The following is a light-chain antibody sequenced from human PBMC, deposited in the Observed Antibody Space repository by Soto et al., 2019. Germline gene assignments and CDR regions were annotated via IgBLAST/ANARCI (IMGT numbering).Light chain of an antibody. Sequence: IVLTQSPANLSVSPGARATLSCRASESVSDDLAWYQQKPGRAPRLLIYRASTRAAGVSARCSGSGSGTEFTLSISSLQPEDSAVYYCQQYYNWPPWTFGQGTKVDIK. J-gene: IGKJ1*01. CDR3: QQYYNWPPWT. CDR2: RAS. V-gene: IGKV3-15*01. CDR1: ESVSDD.